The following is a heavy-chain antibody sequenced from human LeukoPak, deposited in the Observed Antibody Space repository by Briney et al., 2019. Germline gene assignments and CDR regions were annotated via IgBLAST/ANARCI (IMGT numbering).Heavy chain of an antibody. Sequence: PGGSLRLSCAASGFTFSSYGMHWVRQAPGQGLEWVAIIWYDGSNKYYADSVKGRFTISRDNSKNTLYLQMNSLRAEDTAVYYCARDLSSGWYGVQGPDYWGQGTLVTVSS. CDR1: GFTFSSYG. CDR3: ARDLSSGWYGVQGPDY. CDR2: IWYDGSNK. V-gene: IGHV3-33*01. D-gene: IGHD6-19*01. J-gene: IGHJ4*02.